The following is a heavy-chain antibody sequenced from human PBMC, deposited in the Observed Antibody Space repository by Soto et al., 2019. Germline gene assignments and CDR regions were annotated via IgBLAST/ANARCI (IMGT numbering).Heavy chain of an antibody. V-gene: IGHV4-34*01. CDR1: GGSFSGYY. J-gene: IGHJ4*02. Sequence: QVQLQQWGAGLLKPSETLSLTCAVYGGSFSGYYWSWIRQPPGKGLEWIGEINHSGSTNYNPSLKSQVTISVDTSMNQFSLKLSSVTAADTAVYYCARVRTGNIVVVVAATHFDYWGQGTLVTVSS. CDR3: ARVRTGNIVVVVAATHFDY. D-gene: IGHD2-15*01. CDR2: INHSGST.